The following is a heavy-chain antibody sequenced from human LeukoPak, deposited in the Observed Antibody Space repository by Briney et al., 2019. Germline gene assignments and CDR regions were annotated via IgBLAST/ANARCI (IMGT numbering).Heavy chain of an antibody. CDR3: ARVRFTGGSGSYFDY. V-gene: IGHV4-39*07. CDR2: IYYSGST. J-gene: IGHJ4*02. Sequence: SIYYSGSTYYNPSLKSRVTISVDTSKNQFSLKLSSVTAADTAVYYCARVRFTGGSGSYFDYWGQGTLVTVSS. D-gene: IGHD3-10*01.